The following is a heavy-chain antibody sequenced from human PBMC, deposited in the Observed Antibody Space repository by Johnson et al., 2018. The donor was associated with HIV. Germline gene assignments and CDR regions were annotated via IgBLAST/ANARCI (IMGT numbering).Heavy chain of an antibody. V-gene: IGHV3-64*07. CDR1: GFTFSRYD. CDR3: ARASALDI. CDR2: ITNGGST. Sequence: VQLVESGGGLMQPGGSLRLSCAASGFTFSRYDMHWVRQAPGKGLEYVSGITNGGSTYSADSVKGRFTISRDNSRNTLYLQMGSLRPEDMAVYYCARASALDIWGQGTMVTVSS. J-gene: IGHJ3*02.